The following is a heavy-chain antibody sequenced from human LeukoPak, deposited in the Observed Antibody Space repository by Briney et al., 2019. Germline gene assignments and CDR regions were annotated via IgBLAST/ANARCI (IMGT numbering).Heavy chain of an antibody. CDR1: GFTFSIYS. CDR2: ISSSSSYI. CDR3: ARDLRYSSSWYAFDI. Sequence: GGSLRLSCAASGFTFSIYSMNWVRQAPRKGLEWVSSISSSSSYIYYADSVKGRFTISRDNAKNSLYLQMNSLRAEDTAVYYCARDLRYSSSWYAFDIWGQGTMVTVSS. J-gene: IGHJ3*02. D-gene: IGHD6-13*01. V-gene: IGHV3-21*01.